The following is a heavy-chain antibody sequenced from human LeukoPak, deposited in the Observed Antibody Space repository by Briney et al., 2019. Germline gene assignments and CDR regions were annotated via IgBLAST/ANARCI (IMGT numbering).Heavy chain of an antibody. D-gene: IGHD3-16*01. CDR3: ARDGGIDI. CDR1: GFTFSSYG. V-gene: IGHV3-21*01. Sequence: RXSCAXSGFTFSSYGMNWVRQAPGKGLEWVSSISSTSSYIYYADSVKGRFTISRDNAKNSLYLQMNSLRAEDTAVYYCARDGGIDIWGQGTMVTVSS. CDR2: ISSTSSYI. J-gene: IGHJ3*02.